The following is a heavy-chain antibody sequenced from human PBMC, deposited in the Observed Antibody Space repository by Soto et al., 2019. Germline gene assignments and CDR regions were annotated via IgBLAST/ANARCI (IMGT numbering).Heavy chain of an antibody. V-gene: IGHV1-18*01. CDR3: ARDYYGSGSYYTSFDP. J-gene: IGHJ5*02. CDR1: GYTFSTSG. Sequence: ASVKVSCKTSGYTFSTSGISWVRQAPGQGLEWVGWIRPDNGNRKSAQKFQGRVTMTRDTSISTAYMELSRLRSDDTAVYYCARDYYGSGSYYTSFDPWGQGTLVTVSS. CDR2: IRPDNGNR. D-gene: IGHD3-10*01.